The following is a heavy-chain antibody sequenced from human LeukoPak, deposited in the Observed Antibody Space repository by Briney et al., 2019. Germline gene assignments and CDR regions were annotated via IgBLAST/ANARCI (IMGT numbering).Heavy chain of an antibody. CDR1: GYTFTNYW. CDR3: ARRSGSYSSHYYFDY. V-gene: IGHV5-10-1*01. Sequence: GESLKISCKGFGYTFTNYWISWVRQMPGKGLEWMGRIDPSDSYINYSPSFQGHVTISADKSISTAYLQWSSLKASDTAMYYCARRSGSYSSHYYFDYWGQGTLVTVSS. CDR2: IDPSDSYI. J-gene: IGHJ4*02. D-gene: IGHD1-26*01.